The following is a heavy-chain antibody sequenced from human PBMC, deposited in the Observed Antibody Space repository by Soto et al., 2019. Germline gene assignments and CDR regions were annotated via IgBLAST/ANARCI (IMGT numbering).Heavy chain of an antibody. J-gene: IGHJ6*02. V-gene: IGHV1-69*01. CDR1: GGTFSSQA. CDR2: IIPFFRAT. CDR3: ARDVPLNYYDGTYYYYAMDV. Sequence: QVQLLQSGAEGKIPGSSVKVSCKASGGTFSSQAFRWVRQAPGQGLEWMGGIIPFFRATSYAQKFQGRITITADESTSTAYMELSSLRSEDTAVYYCARDVPLNYYDGTYYYYAMDVWGQGTAVTVSS. D-gene: IGHD3-22*01.